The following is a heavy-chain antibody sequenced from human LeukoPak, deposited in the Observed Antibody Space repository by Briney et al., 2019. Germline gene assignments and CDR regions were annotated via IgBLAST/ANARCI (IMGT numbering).Heavy chain of an antibody. V-gene: IGHV1-2*02. CDR1: GYTFTDYY. CDR3: ARVLPGDY. J-gene: IGHJ4*02. Sequence: ASVKVSCKTSGYTFTDYYIHWVRQAPGQGREWMGWINPNTGGTHNAQRFQGRVIMTRDTSIRTAYMEVINLRSDDTAVYYCARVLPGDYWGQGTLVTVSS. CDR2: INPNTGGT.